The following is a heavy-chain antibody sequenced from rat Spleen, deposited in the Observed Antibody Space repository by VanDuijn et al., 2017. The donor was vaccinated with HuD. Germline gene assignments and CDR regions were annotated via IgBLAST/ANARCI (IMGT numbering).Heavy chain of an antibody. CDR1: GFTFSGYY. CDR3: VRYNKYVSYYVLDA. J-gene: IGHJ4*01. Sequence: EVQLVESDGGLVQPGRSLKLSCAASGFTFSGYYMAWVRQAPTKGLEWVATISNDVTTTYYLDSVKGRFTISRDNAKSTLYLQMDSLRSEDTATYYCVRYNKYVSYYVLDAWGQGVSVTVSS. D-gene: IGHD1-10*01. CDR2: ISNDVTTT. V-gene: IGHV5-29*01.